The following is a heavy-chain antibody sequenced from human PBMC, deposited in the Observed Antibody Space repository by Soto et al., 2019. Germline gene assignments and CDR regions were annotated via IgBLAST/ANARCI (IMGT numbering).Heavy chain of an antibody. D-gene: IGHD4-4*01. V-gene: IGHV3-23*01. CDR1: GLTFSSSA. CDR3: AKDFVTVTIPSGLYGMDV. CDR2: LSGSGGST. Sequence: GGSLRLSCAASGLTFSSSAMSWVRQAPGKGLELVSALSGSGGSTYYADSVKGRFTISRDNSKNTLYLQMNSLRAEDTAVYYCAKDFVTVTIPSGLYGMDVWGQGTTVTVSS. J-gene: IGHJ6*02.